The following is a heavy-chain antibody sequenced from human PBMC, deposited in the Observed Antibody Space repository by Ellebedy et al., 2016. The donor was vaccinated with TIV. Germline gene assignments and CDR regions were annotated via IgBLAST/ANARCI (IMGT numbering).Heavy chain of an antibody. D-gene: IGHD3-10*01. Sequence: GESLKIFCKGSGYSFTSYWIGWVRQMPGKGLEWMGIIYPGDSDTRYSPSFQGQVTISADKSISTAYLQWSSLKASDTAMYYCARQRVTMVRGVPITEPRIDYWGQGTLVTVSS. V-gene: IGHV5-51*01. J-gene: IGHJ4*02. CDR1: GYSFTSYW. CDR2: IYPGDSDT. CDR3: ARQRVTMVRGVPITEPRIDY.